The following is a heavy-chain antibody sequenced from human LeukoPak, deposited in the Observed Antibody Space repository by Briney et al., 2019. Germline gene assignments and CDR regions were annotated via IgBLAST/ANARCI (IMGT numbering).Heavy chain of an antibody. CDR1: GYTFTGYY. V-gene: IGHV1-2*02. J-gene: IGHJ5*02. D-gene: IGHD3-9*01. CDR3: AGTYYDILTGYYINDWFDP. Sequence: ASVKVSCKASGYTFTGYYMHWVRQAPGQGLEWMGWINPNSGGTNYAQKFQGRVTMTRDTSISTAYMELSRLRSDDTAAYYCAGTYYDILTGYYINDWFDPWGQGTLVTVSS. CDR2: INPNSGGT.